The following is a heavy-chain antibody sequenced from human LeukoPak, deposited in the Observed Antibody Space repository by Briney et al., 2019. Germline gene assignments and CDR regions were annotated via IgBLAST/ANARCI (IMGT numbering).Heavy chain of an antibody. V-gene: IGHV4-34*01. CDR3: ARGRRITMVRGVKKYGMDV. CDR2: INHSGST. CDR1: GGSFSGYY. D-gene: IGHD3-10*01. J-gene: IGHJ6*02. Sequence: SETLSLTCAVYGGSFSGYYRSWIRQPPGKGLEWIGEINHSGSTNYNPSLKSRVTISVDTSKNQFSLKLSSVTAADTAVYYCARGRRITMVRGVKKYGMDVWGQGTTVTVSS.